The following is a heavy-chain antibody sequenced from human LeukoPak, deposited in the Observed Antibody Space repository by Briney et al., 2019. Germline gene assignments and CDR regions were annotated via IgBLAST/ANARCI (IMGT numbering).Heavy chain of an antibody. CDR2: ISYDGSNK. Sequence: GGSLRLSCAASGFSFSNSAMHWVRRAPGKGLEWVAVISYDGSNKYYADSVKGRFTISRDNSKNTLYLQMNSLRAEDTAVYYCARQYNWNDGAFDIWGQGTMVTVSS. J-gene: IGHJ3*02. D-gene: IGHD1-1*01. CDR3: ARQYNWNDGAFDI. CDR1: GFSFSNSA. V-gene: IGHV3-30-3*01.